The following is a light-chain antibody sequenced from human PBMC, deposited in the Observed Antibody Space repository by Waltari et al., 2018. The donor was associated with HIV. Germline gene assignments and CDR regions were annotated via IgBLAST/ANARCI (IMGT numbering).Light chain of an antibody. CDR2: RSN. CDR3: AAWDASLSVWV. Sequence: QSVLTQPPSASGTPGQRVTISCSGSSSNIGSNYVYWYRQLPGTAPNLLIYRSNQRPSGVPDRFSGSKSGTSASLAISGLRSENEADYYCAAWDASLSVWVFGGGTKLTVL. J-gene: IGLJ3*02. CDR1: SSNIGSNY. V-gene: IGLV1-47*01.